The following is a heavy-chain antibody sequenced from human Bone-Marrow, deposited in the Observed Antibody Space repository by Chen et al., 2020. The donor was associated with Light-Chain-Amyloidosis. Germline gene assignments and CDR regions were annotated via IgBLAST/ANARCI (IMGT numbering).Heavy chain of an antibody. CDR3: ARRRDGYNFDY. CDR2: IYPDDSDA. CDR1: GYTFPNYW. Sequence: EVQLEQSGPEVKKHGEALKIYCKGSGYTFPNYWIGWVRQMPGKGLEWMGVIYPDDSDARYSPSFEGQVTISADKSITTAYLQWRSLKASDTAMYYCARRRDGYNFDYWGQGTLVTVSS. J-gene: IGHJ4*02. D-gene: IGHD5-12*01. V-gene: IGHV5-51*01.